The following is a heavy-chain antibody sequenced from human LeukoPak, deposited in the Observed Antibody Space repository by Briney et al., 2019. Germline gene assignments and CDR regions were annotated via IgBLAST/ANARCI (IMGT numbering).Heavy chain of an antibody. CDR2: IKQDGSET. V-gene: IGHV3-7*01. D-gene: IGHD3-16*02. CDR1: GLSFSNYW. Sequence: PGGSLRLSCVVSGLSFSNYWMDCVRQAPGKGLEWVAFIKQDGSETSYVDSVKGRFTISRDNARNSLFLQMNSLRAEGTAVYYCASRGDLSWFGALRHWSQGTLVTVSS. CDR3: ASRGDLSWFGALRH. J-gene: IGHJ4*02.